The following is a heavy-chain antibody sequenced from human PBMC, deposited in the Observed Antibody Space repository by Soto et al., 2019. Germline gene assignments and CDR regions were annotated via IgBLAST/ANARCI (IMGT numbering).Heavy chain of an antibody. D-gene: IGHD4-17*01. J-gene: IGHJ3*02. CDR1: GFTFSNAW. V-gene: IGHV3-15*01. CDR2: IKSKTDGGTT. Sequence: PGGSLRLSCAASGFTFSNAWMSWVRQAPEKGLEWVGRIKSKTDGGTTDYAAPVKGRFTISRDDSKNTLYLQMNSLKTEDTAVYYCTTEYGDYDANLDAFDIWGQGTMVTVS. CDR3: TTEYGDYDANLDAFDI.